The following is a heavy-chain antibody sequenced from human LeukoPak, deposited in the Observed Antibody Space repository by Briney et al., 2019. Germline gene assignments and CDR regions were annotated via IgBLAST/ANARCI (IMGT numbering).Heavy chain of an antibody. CDR1: GYTFSNYA. CDR3: ARVVGFCSGGSCYPNAFDI. J-gene: IGHJ3*02. CDR2: INTNTGNP. V-gene: IGHV7-4-1*02. D-gene: IGHD2-15*01. Sequence: ASVKVSCKASGYTFSNYAMNWVRQAPGQGLEWMGWINTNTGNPTYAQGFTGRFVFSLDTSVSTAYLQISSLKAEDTAVYYCARVVGFCSGGSCYPNAFDIWGQGTMVTVSS.